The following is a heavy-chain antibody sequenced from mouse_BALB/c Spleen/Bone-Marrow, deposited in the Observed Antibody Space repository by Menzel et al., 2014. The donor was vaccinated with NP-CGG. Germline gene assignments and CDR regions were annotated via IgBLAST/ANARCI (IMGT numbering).Heavy chain of an antibody. J-gene: IGHJ3*01. CDR3: AKNYYYGYAAY. Sequence: VQLKQSGGGLVQPGGSPKLSCAASGFDFSRYWMTWVRQAPGKGLEWIGEINPDSSTINYTPSLKDKFIISRDNAKNTLYLQMNKVRSEDTALYYCAKNYYYGYAAYWGQGTLVTVSA. CDR1: GFDFSRYW. D-gene: IGHD1-2*01. V-gene: IGHV4-1*02. CDR2: INPDSSTI.